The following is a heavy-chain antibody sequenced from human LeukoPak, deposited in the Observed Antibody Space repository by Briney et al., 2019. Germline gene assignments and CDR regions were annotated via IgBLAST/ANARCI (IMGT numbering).Heavy chain of an antibody. Sequence: SETLSPTCTVSGGSISSSNWWSWVRQPPGKGLEWIGYIYYSGSTNYNPSLKSRVTISVDTSKNQFSLKLSSVTAADTAVYYCARSNFTKRGLGAFDIWGQGTMVTVSS. CDR1: GGSISSSNW. CDR2: IYYSGST. D-gene: IGHD3-10*01. CDR3: ARSNFTKRGLGAFDI. V-gene: IGHV4-4*02. J-gene: IGHJ3*02.